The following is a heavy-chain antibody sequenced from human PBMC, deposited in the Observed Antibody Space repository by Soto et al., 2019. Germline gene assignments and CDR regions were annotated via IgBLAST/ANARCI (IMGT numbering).Heavy chain of an antibody. CDR3: AKDSWAIFGVPAGEYYAMDV. V-gene: IGHV1-18*04. D-gene: IGHD3-3*01. Sequence: ASVKVSCKASGYTFTSYGISWVRQAPGQGPEWMGWISAYNGNTNYAQKLQGRVTMTTDTSTSTAYMELRSLRVEDAAEYFCAKDSWAIFGVPAGEYYAMDVWGQGTTVTVSS. J-gene: IGHJ6*02. CDR2: ISAYNGNT. CDR1: GYTFTSYG.